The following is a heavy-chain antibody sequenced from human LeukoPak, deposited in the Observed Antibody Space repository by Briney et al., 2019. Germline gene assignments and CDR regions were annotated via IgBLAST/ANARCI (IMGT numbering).Heavy chain of an antibody. J-gene: IGHJ4*02. D-gene: IGHD6-19*01. CDR1: GGSIGGDY. V-gene: IGHV4-59*08. Sequence: PSETLSLTCTVSGGSIGGDYWTWIRQPPGKGVQCIGYIYHTGATNYNPSLKSRVTMSVDTSKNQFSLKLNSVTAADTAVYFCAKYGKSGWSIDNWGQGTLVTVSS. CDR2: IYHTGAT. CDR3: AKYGKSGWSIDN.